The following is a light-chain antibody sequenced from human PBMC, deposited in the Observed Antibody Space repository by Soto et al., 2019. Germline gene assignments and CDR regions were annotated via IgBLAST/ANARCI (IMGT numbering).Light chain of an antibody. V-gene: IGKV3-20*01. Sequence: EIVLTQSPGTLSLSPGERATLSCRASQSVSSSFLAWYQQKPGQAPRILIYGASSRATGIPARFSGSGSGTDFTLTISRLEPEDVAVYYCQQYGSSPLTFGGGTKVEIK. CDR3: QQYGSSPLT. J-gene: IGKJ4*01. CDR2: GAS. CDR1: QSVSSSF.